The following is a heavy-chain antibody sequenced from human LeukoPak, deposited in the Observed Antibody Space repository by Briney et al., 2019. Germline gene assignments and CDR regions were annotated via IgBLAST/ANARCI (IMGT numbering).Heavy chain of an antibody. CDR1: GFTVSSNY. J-gene: IGHJ4*02. Sequence: GGSLRLSCAASGFTVSSNYMSWVRQAPGKGLEWVSVIYTGGSTYYADSVKGRFTISRDNSKNTLYLQMNSLRAEDTAVYYCARDTGHYSVDYWGQGTLVTVSS. CDR3: ARDTGHYSVDY. CDR2: IYTGGST. V-gene: IGHV3-53*01. D-gene: IGHD2-15*01.